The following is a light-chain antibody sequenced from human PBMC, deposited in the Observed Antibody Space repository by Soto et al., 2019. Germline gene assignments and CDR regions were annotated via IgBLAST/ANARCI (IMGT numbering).Light chain of an antibody. CDR3: QSYDSSLSVV. CDR1: SSNIGAGYD. J-gene: IGLJ2*01. Sequence: QSVLTQPPSVSGAPGQRVTISCTGSSSNIGAGYDVHWYQQLPGAAPKLLIYVNSNRPSGVPDRFSGSKSGTSASLAITGLQAEDEADYYCQSYDSSLSVVFGRGTKLTVL. V-gene: IGLV1-40*01. CDR2: VNS.